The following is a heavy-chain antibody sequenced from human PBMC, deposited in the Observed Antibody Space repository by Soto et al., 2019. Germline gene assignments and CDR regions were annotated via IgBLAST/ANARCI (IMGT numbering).Heavy chain of an antibody. J-gene: IGHJ5*02. CDR3: ARDYMVRGVMRGFDP. V-gene: IGHV4-4*02. CDR1: GGSISSSNW. CDR2: IYHSGST. D-gene: IGHD3-10*01. Sequence: QVQLQESGPGLVKPSGTLSLTCAVSGGSISSSNWWSWVRQPPGKGLEWIGEIYHSGSTNYNPSLKSRVPISVDKSKNQVPLKLSSVTAEDTAVYYCARDYMVRGVMRGFDPWGQGTLVTVSS.